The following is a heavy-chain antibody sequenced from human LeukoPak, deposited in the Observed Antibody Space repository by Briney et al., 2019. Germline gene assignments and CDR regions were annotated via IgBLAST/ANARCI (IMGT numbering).Heavy chain of an antibody. J-gene: IGHJ4*02. CDR1: GCGFTSYW. CDR2: IYPGDSDT. Sequence: GESLKISCKGSGCGFTSYWIGWVRQMPGKGLEWMGIIYPGDSDTRYSPSFQGQVTISADKSISTTYLQWSSLKASDTAMYYCARGAPWHYGSGSYFSYFDYWGQGTLVTVSS. V-gene: IGHV5-51*01. D-gene: IGHD3-10*01. CDR3: ARGAPWHYGSGSYFSYFDY.